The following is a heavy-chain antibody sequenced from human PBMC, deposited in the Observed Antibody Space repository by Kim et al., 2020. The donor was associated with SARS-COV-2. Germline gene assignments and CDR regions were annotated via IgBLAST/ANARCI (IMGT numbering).Heavy chain of an antibody. Sequence: GGSLRLSCAASGFTFSSYWIHWVRQAPGKGLEWVSRINSDGSSTNYADSVKGRFTISRDNAKNTLYLQMNSLRAEDTAVYYCARRYYSSSWYYFDYWDQ. CDR2: INSDGSST. CDR3: ARRYYSSSWYYFDY. V-gene: IGHV3-74*01. D-gene: IGHD6-13*01. J-gene: IGHJ4*02. CDR1: GFTFSSYW.